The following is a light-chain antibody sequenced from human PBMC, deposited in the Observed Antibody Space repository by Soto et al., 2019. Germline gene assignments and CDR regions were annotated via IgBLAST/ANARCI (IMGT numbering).Light chain of an antibody. CDR2: AAS. V-gene: IGKV1-12*01. Sequence: DIQMTQSPSSVSASVGDRVTIACRASQGISSRLAWYQQKPGTPPKLLIYAASTLHSGVPPRFSGSGSGTDFTLTTSSLKPEDFATYYCQHANPFQWTFGQGTKVGIK. J-gene: IGKJ1*01. CDR1: QGISSR. CDR3: QHANPFQWT.